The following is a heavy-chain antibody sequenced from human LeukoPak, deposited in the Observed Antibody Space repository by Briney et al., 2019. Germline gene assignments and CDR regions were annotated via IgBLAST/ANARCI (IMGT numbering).Heavy chain of an antibody. Sequence: PSETLSQTCCVSRDSIRYFFWSRIRQAAAKGPERIGRSDGSNDYNASLKSRVTMSIDPSKNQLSLKVISVTAADTAVYYCARGVIASGGNDFDYWGQGTLVTVSS. CDR2: SDGSN. J-gene: IGHJ4*02. CDR3: ARGVIASGGNDFDY. D-gene: IGHD6-13*01. CDR1: RDSIRYFF. V-gene: IGHV4-4*07.